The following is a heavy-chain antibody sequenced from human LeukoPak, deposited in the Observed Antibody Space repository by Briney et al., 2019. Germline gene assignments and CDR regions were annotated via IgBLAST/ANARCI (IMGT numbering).Heavy chain of an antibody. CDR1: GFSFNSYW. Sequence: PGGSLRLSCAASGFSFNSYWMTWVRQAPGKGLEWVANIKQDGSEKYYVDSVKGRLTISRDNAKNLLYLQMNRLRAEDTAVYYCARTYSPLDYWGQGTLVAVSS. D-gene: IGHD4-11*01. J-gene: IGHJ4*02. CDR3: ARTYSPLDY. V-gene: IGHV3-7*03. CDR2: IKQDGSEK.